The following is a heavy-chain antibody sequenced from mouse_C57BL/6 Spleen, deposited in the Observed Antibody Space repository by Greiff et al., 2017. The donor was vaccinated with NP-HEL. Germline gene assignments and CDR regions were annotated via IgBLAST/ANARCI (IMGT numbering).Heavy chain of an antibody. CDR2: IDPSDSYT. J-gene: IGHJ3*01. CDR1: GYTFTSYW. V-gene: IGHV1-69*01. D-gene: IGHD3-2*02. CDR3: ARAQAWFAY. Sequence: QVQLQQPGAELVMPGASVKLSCKASGYTFTSYWMHWVKQRPGQGLEWIGEIDPSDSYTNYNQKFKSKATLTVDKPSSTAYMQLSSLTSEDSAVYYCARAQAWFAYWGQGTLVTVSA.